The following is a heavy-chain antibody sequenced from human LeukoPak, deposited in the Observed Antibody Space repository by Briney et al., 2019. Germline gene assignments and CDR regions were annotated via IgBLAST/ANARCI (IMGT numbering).Heavy chain of an antibody. J-gene: IGHJ4*02. CDR2: ISSSSSYI. Sequence: GGSLRLSCAASGFTFSSYGMNWVRQAPGKGLEWVSSISSSSSYIYYADSVKGRFTISRDNAKNSLYLQMNSLRAEDTAVYYCARDGGMATTGSFDYWGQGTLVTVSS. CDR1: GFTFSSYG. D-gene: IGHD5-24*01. V-gene: IGHV3-21*01. CDR3: ARDGGMATTGSFDY.